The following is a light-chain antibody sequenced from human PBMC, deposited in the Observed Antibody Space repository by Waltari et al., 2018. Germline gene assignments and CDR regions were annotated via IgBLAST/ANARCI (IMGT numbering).Light chain of an antibody. J-gene: IGKJ4*01. CDR1: QSVLYSANNKDY. CDR2: RAS. Sequence: DIVMTQSPDFLAVSLGERATINCKSSQSVLYSANNKDYLAWYQQKPGQPHKLLIYRASTRESGVPDRFSGSGSGTDFTLTISSLQAEDVAVYYCQQYYGVPLTFGGGTK. CDR3: QQYYGVPLT. V-gene: IGKV4-1*01.